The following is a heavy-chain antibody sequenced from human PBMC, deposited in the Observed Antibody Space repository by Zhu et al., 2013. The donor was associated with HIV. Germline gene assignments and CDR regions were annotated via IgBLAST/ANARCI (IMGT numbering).Heavy chain of an antibody. J-gene: IGHJ4*02. CDR3: SFHPRSGGDEES. CDR2: ILPDHDIV. Sequence: QVHLVQSGAEVKKPGSSVKVSCKASGGTFSNYVISWVRQAPGQGLEWMGWILPDHDIVDYAQKFQGRVTITAEESTATANMELSSLKSEDTAVYFVSFHPRSGGDEESWGQGTLVTISS. D-gene: IGHD2-21*01. V-gene: IGHV1-69*04. CDR1: GGTFSNYV.